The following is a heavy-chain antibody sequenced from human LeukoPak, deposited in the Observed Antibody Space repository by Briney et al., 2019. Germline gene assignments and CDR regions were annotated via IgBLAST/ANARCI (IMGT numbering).Heavy chain of an antibody. V-gene: IGHV3-7*03. CDR3: ARAMDY. CDR1: GFTFSSSA. Sequence: GGSLRLSCAASGFTFSSSAMNWVRQAPGKGLEWVANIKQDGSEKYYVDSVKGRFTISRDNAKNSMYLQMNSLRAEDTAVYYCARAMDYWGQGTLVTVSS. J-gene: IGHJ4*02. CDR2: IKQDGSEK.